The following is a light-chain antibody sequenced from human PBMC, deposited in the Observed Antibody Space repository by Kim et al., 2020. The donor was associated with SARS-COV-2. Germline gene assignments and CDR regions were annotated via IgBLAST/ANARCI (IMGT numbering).Light chain of an antibody. J-gene: IGLJ3*02. CDR3: TSYTSRSISWV. CDR2: DVI. Sequence: QSALTQPASVSGSPGQLITIPCTGTSSDVGGFNYVSWYQQHPGKAPTLIIYDVINRPSGVSNRFSGSKSGNTASLTLSGLQAEDEAVYYCTSYTSRSISWVFGGGTKLTVL. V-gene: IGLV2-14*03. CDR1: SSDVGGFNY.